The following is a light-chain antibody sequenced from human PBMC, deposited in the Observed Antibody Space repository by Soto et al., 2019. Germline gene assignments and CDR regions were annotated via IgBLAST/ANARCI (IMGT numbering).Light chain of an antibody. Sequence: IQMTQSPSPLSASVGDSVTITWRASQSISSWLAWYQQKPGKAPNLLIYDTSTRATGVPTRFSGNRSGAECTLTINSLQSEDFAVYYCQPYNNWPLTLGGGTKVDIK. CDR2: DTS. CDR3: QPYNNWPLT. J-gene: IGKJ4*01. V-gene: IGKV1-5*01. CDR1: QSISSW.